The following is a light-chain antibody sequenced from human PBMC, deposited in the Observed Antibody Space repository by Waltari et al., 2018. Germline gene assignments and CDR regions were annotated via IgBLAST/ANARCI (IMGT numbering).Light chain of an antibody. V-gene: IGKV1-39*01. J-gene: IGKJ4*01. CDR3: QQTSTTPLT. CDR2: AAS. Sequence: DIQMTQSPSSLSASVGDRVTITCRASQSISTYLHWYRQKPGDAPNLLIYAASTLQSGVPARFSGSGSGTDFTLTINGLQPEDFATYYCQQTSTTPLTFGGGTKVEI. CDR1: QSISTY.